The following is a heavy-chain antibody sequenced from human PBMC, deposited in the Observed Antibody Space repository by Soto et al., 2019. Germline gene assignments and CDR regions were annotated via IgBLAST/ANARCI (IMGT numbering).Heavy chain of an antibody. J-gene: IGHJ4*02. CDR2: FDPEDGET. CDR1: GYTLTELS. V-gene: IGHV1-24*01. CDR3: ATLGYCSSTSCFDY. Sequence: ASVKVSCKVSGYTLTELSMHWVRQAPGKGLEWMGGFDPEDGETIYAQKFQGRVTMTEETSTDTAYMELSSLRSEDTAVYYCATLGYCSSTSCFDYWGQGTLVTVSS. D-gene: IGHD2-2*01.